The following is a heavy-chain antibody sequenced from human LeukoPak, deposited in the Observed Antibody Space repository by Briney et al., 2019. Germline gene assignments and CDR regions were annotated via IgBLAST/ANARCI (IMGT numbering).Heavy chain of an antibody. CDR3: ARERQDTVLHSGAFDI. V-gene: IGHV3-30-3*01. CDR2: IASDGTYT. Sequence: GGSLRLSCAASGFTFSAYFMHWGRQAPGKGLEWVADIASDGTYTFYAESVKGRFTISRDNSKNTLYLQMNSLRAEDTAVYFCARERQDTVLHSGAFDIWGQGTMVTVSS. J-gene: IGHJ3*02. CDR1: GFTFSAYF. D-gene: IGHD2-21*01.